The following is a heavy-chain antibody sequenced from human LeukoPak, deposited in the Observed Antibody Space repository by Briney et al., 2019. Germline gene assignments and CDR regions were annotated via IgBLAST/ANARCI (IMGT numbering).Heavy chain of an antibody. J-gene: IGHJ3*02. V-gene: IGHV3-7*01. CDR3: ARELIVGATTGGDAFDI. D-gene: IGHD1-26*01. CDR2: IKQDGSEK. CDR1: GFTFSSYW. Sequence: GSLRLSRAASGFTFSSYWMSWVRQAPGKGLEWVANIKQDGSEKYYVDSVKGRFTISRDNAKNSLYLQMNSLRAEDTAVYYCARELIVGATTGGDAFDIWGQGTMVTVSS.